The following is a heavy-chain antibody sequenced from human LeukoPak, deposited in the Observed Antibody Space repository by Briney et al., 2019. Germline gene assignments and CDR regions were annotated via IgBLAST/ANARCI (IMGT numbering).Heavy chain of an antibody. D-gene: IGHD2-2*01. V-gene: IGHV4-38-2*01. CDR2: IYHTGSA. CDR1: GYSFTSGHY. J-gene: IGHJ4*02. Sequence: PSETLSLTYSVSGYSFTSGHYWGWIRQPPGKGLEWIANIYHTGSAHYDPSLKSRVTISVDTSKNQFSLKLSSVTAADTAVYCARYCTSTTCILRGFDYWGQGTLVTVSS. CDR3: ARYCTSTTCILRGFDY.